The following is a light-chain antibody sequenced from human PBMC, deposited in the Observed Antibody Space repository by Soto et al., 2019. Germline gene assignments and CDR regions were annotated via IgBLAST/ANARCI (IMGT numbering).Light chain of an antibody. V-gene: IGLV2-14*01. Sequence: QSALTQPASVSGSPGQSITISCTGTISDVGSYNYVSWYQQHPGEAPKLIIYDVSNRPSGVSHRFSGSKSGNTASLTISGLQAEDESDYYCNSYRSTSTRYVFGTGTKLTVL. CDR2: DVS. CDR3: NSYRSTSTRYV. J-gene: IGLJ1*01. CDR1: ISDVGSYNY.